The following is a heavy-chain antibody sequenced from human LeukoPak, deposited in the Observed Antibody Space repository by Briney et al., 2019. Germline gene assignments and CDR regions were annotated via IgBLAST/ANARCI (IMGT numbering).Heavy chain of an antibody. J-gene: IGHJ3*02. Sequence: ASVKVSCKASGYTFTSYGISWVRQAPGQGLEWMGWISAYSGNTNYAQKLQGRVTMTTDTSTSTAYMELRSLRSDDTAVYYCVLYYYEPDAFDIWGQGTMVTVSS. D-gene: IGHD3-22*01. CDR3: VLYYYEPDAFDI. V-gene: IGHV1-18*01. CDR2: ISAYSGNT. CDR1: GYTFTSYG.